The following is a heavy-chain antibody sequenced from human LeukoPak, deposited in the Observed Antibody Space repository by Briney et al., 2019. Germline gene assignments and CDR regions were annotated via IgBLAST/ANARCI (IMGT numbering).Heavy chain of an antibody. D-gene: IGHD6-19*01. J-gene: IGHJ4*02. V-gene: IGHV4-34*01. CDR3: AREKPRYSSGWYLDY. CDR2: INHSGST. Sequence: SETLSLTCAVYGGSFSGYYWSWIRQPPGKGLEWIGEINHSGSTNYDPSLKSRVIISVDTSKNQFSLKLSSVTAADTAVYYCAREKPRYSSGWYLDYWGQGTLVTVSS. CDR1: GGSFSGYY.